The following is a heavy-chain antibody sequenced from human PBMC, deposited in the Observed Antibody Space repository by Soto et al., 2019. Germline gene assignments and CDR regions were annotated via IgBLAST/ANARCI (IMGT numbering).Heavy chain of an antibody. CDR1: GYSFTSYW. V-gene: IGHV5-51*01. CDR3: ARAIFWSGYYTGMNGMDV. J-gene: IGHJ6*02. Sequence: GESLKISCKGSGYSFTSYWIGWVRQMPGKGLEWMGIIYPGDSDTRYSPSFQGQVTISADKSISTAYLQWSSLKASDTAMYYCARAIFWSGYYTGMNGMDVWGRGTTVTVSS. CDR2: IYPGDSDT. D-gene: IGHD3-3*01.